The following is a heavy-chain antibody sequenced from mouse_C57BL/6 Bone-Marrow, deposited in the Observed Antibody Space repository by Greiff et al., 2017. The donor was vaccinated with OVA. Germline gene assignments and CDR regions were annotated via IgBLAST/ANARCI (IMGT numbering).Heavy chain of an antibody. CDR3: ARGGANIYSMDY. J-gene: IGHJ4*01. CDR1: GFTFSSYA. CDR2: ISDGGSYT. Sequence: EVMLVESGGGLVKPGGSLKLSCAASGFTFSSYAMSWVRQTPEKRLEWVATISDGGSYTYYPDNVKGRFTISRDNAKNNLYLQMSHLKSEDTAMYYCARGGANIYSMDYWGQGTSVTVSS. D-gene: IGHD3-1*01. V-gene: IGHV5-4*03.